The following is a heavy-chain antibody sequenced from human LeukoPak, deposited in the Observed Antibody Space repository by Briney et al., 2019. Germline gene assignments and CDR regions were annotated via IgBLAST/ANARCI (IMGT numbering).Heavy chain of an antibody. Sequence: SETLSLTCTVSGGSISSYYWSWIRQPPGKGLEWIGYIYYSGSTNYNPSLKSRVTISVDTSKNQFSLQLSSVTAADTAVYYCARVLRYCSSSSCYDPDYYYYYYMDVWGKGTTVTVSS. CDR2: IYYSGST. CDR3: ARVLRYCSSSSCYDPDYYYYYYMDV. CDR1: GGSISSYY. V-gene: IGHV4-59*01. J-gene: IGHJ6*03. D-gene: IGHD2-2*01.